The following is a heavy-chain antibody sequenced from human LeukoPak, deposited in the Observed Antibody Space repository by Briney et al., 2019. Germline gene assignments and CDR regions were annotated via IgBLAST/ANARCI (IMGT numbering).Heavy chain of an antibody. CDR1: GYTFTRYG. CDR3: ARDRGVVASTYFDY. J-gene: IGHJ4*02. Sequence: GASVTVSCKASGYTFTRYGFTWVRQAPGQGLEWMGWISAYNGNTNYAQKVQGRVTMTTDTSTSTAYMELRSLRSDDTAVYYCARDRGVVASTYFDYWGQGTLVTVSS. V-gene: IGHV1-18*01. CDR2: ISAYNGNT. D-gene: IGHD5-12*01.